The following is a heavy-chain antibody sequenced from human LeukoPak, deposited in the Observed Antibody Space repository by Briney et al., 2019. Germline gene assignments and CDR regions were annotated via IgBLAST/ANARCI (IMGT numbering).Heavy chain of an antibody. CDR1: GFTFSDYY. Sequence: GGSLRLSCAASGFTFSDYYMRWIRQAPGKGLEWVSGLSGSGDGQFYADSVEGRFTISRDISNNIWYLQMNSLRAEDTAVYYCAKGCQCPSGLSSWFDPRGQGTLVAVSS. D-gene: IGHD1-14*01. J-gene: IGHJ5*02. CDR3: AKGCQCPSGLSSWFDP. V-gene: IGHV3-23*01. CDR2: LSGSGDGQ.